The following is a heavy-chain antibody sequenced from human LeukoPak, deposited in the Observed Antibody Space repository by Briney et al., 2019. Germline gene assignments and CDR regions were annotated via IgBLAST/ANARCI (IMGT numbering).Heavy chain of an antibody. CDR1: GFTFSSYS. Sequence: GSLRLSCAASGFTFSSYSMNWVHQAPGKGLEWVSYISSSSSTIYYADSVKGRFTISRDNAKNSLYLQMNSLRAEDTAVYYCARDEGYYYSSGSYFYYYGMDVWGQGTTVTVSS. D-gene: IGHD3-10*01. J-gene: IGHJ6*02. CDR3: ARDEGYYYSSGSYFYYYGMDV. V-gene: IGHV3-48*01. CDR2: ISSSSSTI.